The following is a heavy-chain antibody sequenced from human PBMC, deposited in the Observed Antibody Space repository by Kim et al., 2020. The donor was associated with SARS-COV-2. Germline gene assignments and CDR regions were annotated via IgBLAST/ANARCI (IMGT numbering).Heavy chain of an antibody. CDR3: VKGINYYDSRGYYFGY. Sequence: SVKGRFTISRDNSKNTLYLQMGSLRAEDTAVYYCVKGINYYDSRGYYFGYWGQGTLVTVSS. V-gene: IGHV3-64D*09. D-gene: IGHD3-22*01. J-gene: IGHJ4*02.